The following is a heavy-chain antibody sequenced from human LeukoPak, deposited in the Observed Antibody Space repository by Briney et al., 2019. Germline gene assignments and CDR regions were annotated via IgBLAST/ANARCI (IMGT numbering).Heavy chain of an antibody. CDR3: ARLYCSGGSCYWGGSFDY. V-gene: IGHV4-59*01. CDR2: IYYSGST. Sequence: SETLSLTCAVYGGSFSGYYWSWIRQPPGKGQEWVGYIYYSGSTNYNPSFKSRVTISVDTSKNQFSLKLSSVTAADTAVYYCARLYCSGGSCYWGGSFDYWGQGTLVTVSS. J-gene: IGHJ4*02. D-gene: IGHD2-15*01. CDR1: GGSFSGYY.